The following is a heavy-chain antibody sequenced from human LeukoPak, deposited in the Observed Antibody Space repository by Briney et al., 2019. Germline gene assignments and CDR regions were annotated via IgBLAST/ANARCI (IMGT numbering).Heavy chain of an antibody. D-gene: IGHD2-2*01. J-gene: IGHJ5*02. CDR2: IYYSGST. CDR1: GGSISSYY. CDR3: ARGPSPYCSSTSCKDWFDP. V-gene: IGHV4-59*01. Sequence: SETLSLTCTVSGGSISSYYWSRIRQPPGKGLEWIGYIYYSGSTNYNPSLKSRVTISVDTSKNQFSLKLSSVTAADTAVYYCARGPSPYCSSTSCKDWFDPWGQGTLVTVSS.